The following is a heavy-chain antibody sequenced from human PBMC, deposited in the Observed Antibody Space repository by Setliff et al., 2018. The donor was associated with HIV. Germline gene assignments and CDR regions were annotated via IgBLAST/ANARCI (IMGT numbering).Heavy chain of an antibody. CDR1: ELTFSSYG. CDR2: IRYDGSNK. J-gene: IGHJ3*01. V-gene: IGHV3-30*02. Sequence: PGGSLRLSCAASELTFSSYGMHWVRQAPGKGLEWVAFIRYDGSNKYYADSVKGRFTISRDNSKNTLFLQINSLRAEDTAVYYCAREVLRGGDDAFGLWGRGTVVTVSS. CDR3: AREVLRGGDDAFGL. D-gene: IGHD3-10*01.